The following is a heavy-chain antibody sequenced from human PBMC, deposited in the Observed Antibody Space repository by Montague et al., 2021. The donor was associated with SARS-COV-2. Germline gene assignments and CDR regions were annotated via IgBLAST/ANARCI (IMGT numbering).Heavy chain of an antibody. D-gene: IGHD2-21*01. CDR2: INEDGSDK. J-gene: IGHJ4*02. CDR1: GFTFTTYG. Sequence: SLRLSCAASGFTFTTYGMAWVRLAPGQGLEWVANINEDGSDKYYVDSVRGRFTISRGNAKNSLYLQMNSLRAEDTAVYYCGRPVGISKDIEVWGQGTPVTVSS. V-gene: IGHV3-7*01. CDR3: GRPVGISKDIEV.